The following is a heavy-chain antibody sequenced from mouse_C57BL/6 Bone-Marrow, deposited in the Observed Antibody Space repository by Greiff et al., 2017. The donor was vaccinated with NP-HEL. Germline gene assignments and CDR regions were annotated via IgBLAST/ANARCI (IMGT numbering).Heavy chain of an antibody. V-gene: IGHV3-6*01. Sequence: VQLQQSGPGLVKPSQSLSLTCSVTGYSIISGYYWNWIRQFPGNKQEWMAYISYDGSNNYNPSLKNRISITRDISKNQFCLKLTSVTTEDTATYYCAREGGYYGSPFAYWGQGTLVTVSA. CDR2: ISYDGSN. CDR1: GYSIISGYY. D-gene: IGHD1-1*01. J-gene: IGHJ3*01. CDR3: AREGGYYGSPFAY.